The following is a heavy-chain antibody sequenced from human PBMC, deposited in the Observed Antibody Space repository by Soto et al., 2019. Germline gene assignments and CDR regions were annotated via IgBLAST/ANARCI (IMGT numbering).Heavy chain of an antibody. D-gene: IGHD3-3*01. J-gene: IGHJ4*02. CDR1: GFTFSSYA. V-gene: IGHV3-30-3*01. CDR2: ISYDGSNK. CDR3: ARGLITIFGPFDY. Sequence: GGSLRLSCAASGFTFSSYAMHWVRQAPGKGLEWVAVISYDGSNKYYADSVKGRFTISRDNSKNTLYLQMNSLRAEDTAVYYCARGLITIFGPFDYWGQGTLVTVSS.